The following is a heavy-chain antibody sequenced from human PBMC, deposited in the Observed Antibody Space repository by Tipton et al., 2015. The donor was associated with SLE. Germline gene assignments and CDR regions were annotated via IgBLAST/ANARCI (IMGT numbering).Heavy chain of an antibody. CDR2: IYYSGST. D-gene: IGHD3-16*01. J-gene: IGHJ4*02. Sequence: TLSLTCTVSGDSITGSSYFWGWIRQPPGKGLEWIGRIYYSGSTNYNPSLMSRVTISEDTSKNQFSLKLSSVTAADMAVYYCARGGDPDYFDYWGQGALVSVSS. CDR1: GDSITGSSYF. CDR3: ARGGDPDYFDY. V-gene: IGHV4-39*07.